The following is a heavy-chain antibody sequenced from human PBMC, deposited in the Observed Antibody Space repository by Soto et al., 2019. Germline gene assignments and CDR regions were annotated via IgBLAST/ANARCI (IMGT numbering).Heavy chain of an antibody. D-gene: IGHD5-12*01. CDR3: ARGGGYSGSYGMDV. CDR2: IYHSGST. J-gene: IGHJ6*02. Sequence: KTSETLSLTCAVSGGSISSGGYSWSWIRQPPGKGLEWIGYIYHSGSTYYNPSLKSRVTISVDRSKNQFSLKLSSVTVADTAVYYCARGGGYSGSYGMDVWGQGTTVTVSS. V-gene: IGHV4-30-2*01. CDR1: GGSISSGGYS.